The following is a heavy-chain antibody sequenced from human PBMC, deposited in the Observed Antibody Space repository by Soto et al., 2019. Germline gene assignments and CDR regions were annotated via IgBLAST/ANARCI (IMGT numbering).Heavy chain of an antibody. D-gene: IGHD2-2*01. CDR2: LDAEDGET. J-gene: IGHJ4*02. V-gene: IGHV1-24*01. CDR1: GDSLSDLS. Sequence: ASVKVSCKVSGDSLSDLSIHWVRQARGKGLEWMGGLDAEDGETIYAQKLQGRGTMTEDTSTDTAYMELSSLTSEDTAMYYCATLPRTIERTPAAIWSFDSWGQGTLVTVSS. CDR3: ATLPRTIERTPAAIWSFDS.